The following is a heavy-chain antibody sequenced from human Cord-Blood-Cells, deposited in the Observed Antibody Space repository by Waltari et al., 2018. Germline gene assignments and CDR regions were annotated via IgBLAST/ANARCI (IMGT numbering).Heavy chain of an antibody. D-gene: IGHD2-2*01. V-gene: IGHV4-34*01. J-gene: IGHJ5*02. CDR2: INHSGST. CDR1: GGSFGGYT. Sequence: QAQLQQWCAGLLKPSEPLSLTCALYGGSFGGYTSRWIRYPPWKGLEWIGEINHSGSTNYNPSLKSRVTISVDTSKNQFSLKLSSVTAADTAVYYCARGSVVVPAATYNWFDPWGQGTLVTVSS. CDR3: ARGSVVVPAATYNWFDP.